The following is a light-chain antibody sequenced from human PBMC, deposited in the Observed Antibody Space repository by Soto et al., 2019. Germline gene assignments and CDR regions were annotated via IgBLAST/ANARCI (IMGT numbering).Light chain of an antibody. V-gene: IGKV1-9*01. CDR3: QQLRMYSST. J-gene: IGKJ4*01. CDR2: AAS. CDR1: QDIAIY. Sequence: IQLTQSPSSLSASVGDRVTITCRASQDIAIYLAWYQQKPGEAPKLLIYAASTLYGGVPSRFSGSGSGTEFALTITSLQAEDFATSYCQQLRMYSSTFGGGTKVEIK.